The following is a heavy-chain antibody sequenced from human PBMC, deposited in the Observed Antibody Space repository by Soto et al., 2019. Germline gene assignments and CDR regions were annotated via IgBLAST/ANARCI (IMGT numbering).Heavy chain of an antibody. Sequence: GGSLRLSCAASGFTFSSYWMHWVRQAPGKGRGWVARINSDGSSTSYADSVKGRFTISTDNAKNTLYLQMNSLRAEDTAVYYCARDSLGYCSGGSCYSGRSYYYYSMDVWGKGTKVTVSS. CDR3: ARDSLGYCSGGSCYSGRSYYYYSMDV. CDR2: INSDGSST. D-gene: IGHD2-15*01. V-gene: IGHV3-74*01. CDR1: GFTFSSYW. J-gene: IGHJ6*03.